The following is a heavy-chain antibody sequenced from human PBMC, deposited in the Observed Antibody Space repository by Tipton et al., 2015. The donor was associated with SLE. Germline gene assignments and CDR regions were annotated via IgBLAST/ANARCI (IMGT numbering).Heavy chain of an antibody. CDR3: ARGQDHHNNWFDP. CDR2: IYYIGST. J-gene: IGHJ5*02. CDR1: GGSISSYY. Sequence: TLSLTCTVSGGSISSYYWSWIRQPPGKGLEWIGYIYYIGSTNYNPSLNSRVTISVDTSKNQFSLKLSSVAAADTAVYFCARGQDHHNNWFDPWGQGTRVTVSS. V-gene: IGHV4-59*12. D-gene: IGHD1-14*01.